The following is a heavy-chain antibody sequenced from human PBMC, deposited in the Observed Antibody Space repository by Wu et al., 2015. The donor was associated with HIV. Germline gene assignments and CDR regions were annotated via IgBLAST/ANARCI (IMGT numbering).Heavy chain of an antibody. CDR1: GYTFSDHY. V-gene: IGHV1-46*03. D-gene: IGHD2-21*02. CDR3: TKDAKILVVTYPGD. Sequence: QVQLVQSGAEVQKPGASLKISCKASGYTFSDHYIHWVRRAPGQGLEWMGIINPRGGSTTYALKFQGRVSMTRDTSTNTFYMELSRLKFEDTAIYYCTKDAKILVVTYPGDWGQGTLVSVSP. CDR2: INPRGGST. J-gene: IGHJ4*02.